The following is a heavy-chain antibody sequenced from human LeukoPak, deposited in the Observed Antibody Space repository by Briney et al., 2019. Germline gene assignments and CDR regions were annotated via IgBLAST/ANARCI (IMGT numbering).Heavy chain of an antibody. J-gene: IGHJ4*02. D-gene: IGHD3-10*01. CDR2: IDPNSGGT. CDR3: SRTRINYFDF. CDR1: GYTFTGYY. Sequence: ASVKVSCKASGYTFTGYYMHWVRQAPGQGLEWMGWIDPNSGGTNYAQNFQGRVTMTRDTSINTVYLELNNLTSDDTAVFYCSRTRINYFDFWGQGTLATVSS. V-gene: IGHV1-2*02.